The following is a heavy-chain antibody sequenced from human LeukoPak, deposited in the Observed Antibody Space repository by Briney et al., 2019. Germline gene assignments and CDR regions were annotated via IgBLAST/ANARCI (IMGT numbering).Heavy chain of an antibody. J-gene: IGHJ4*02. V-gene: IGHV4-34*01. CDR1: GGSFSGYY. D-gene: IGHD5-12*01. Sequence: SETLSLTCAVYGGSFSGYYWSWIRQPPGKGLEWIGEINHSASTNYNPSLKSRVTISVDTSKNQFSLKLSSVAAADTAVYYCARVDGLRHQSDYWGQGTLVTVSS. CDR2: INHSAST. CDR3: ARVDGLRHQSDY.